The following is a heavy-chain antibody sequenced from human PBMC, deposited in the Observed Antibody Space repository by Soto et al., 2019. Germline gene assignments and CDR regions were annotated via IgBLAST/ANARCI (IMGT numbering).Heavy chain of an antibody. Sequence: PGESLKISCKGSGNNFNNYWINWVRQTPGKGLEWIGRNEPSDSYNNYSPSFQGHVTISVDKSSSTSYLEWRSLHASDTAIYYCATRLIKTTIGYFDYWGQGTMVTVSS. CDR3: ATRLIKTTIGYFDY. CDR2: NEPSDSYN. J-gene: IGHJ4*02. D-gene: IGHD5-12*01. CDR1: GNNFNNYW. V-gene: IGHV5-10-1*01.